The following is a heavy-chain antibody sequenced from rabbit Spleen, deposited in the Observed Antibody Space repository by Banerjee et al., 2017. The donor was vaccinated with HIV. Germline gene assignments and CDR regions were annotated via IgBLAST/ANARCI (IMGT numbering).Heavy chain of an antibody. V-gene: IGHV1S45*01. CDR2: IYVGDGST. J-gene: IGHJ4*01. CDR3: ARDVQGGSDWTFNL. Sequence: QEQLEESGGGLVKPEGSLTLTCKASGVSFSGNSYMCWVRQAPGKGLEWIACIYVGDGSTDYPDWVIGRFTISKTSSTTVTLQMTSLIVADTATYFCARDVQGGSDWTFNLWGPGTLVTVS. CDR1: GVSFSGNSY. D-gene: IGHD8-1*01.